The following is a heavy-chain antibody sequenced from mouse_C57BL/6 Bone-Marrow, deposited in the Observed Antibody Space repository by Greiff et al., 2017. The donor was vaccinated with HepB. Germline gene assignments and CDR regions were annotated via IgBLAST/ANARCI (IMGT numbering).Heavy chain of an antibody. V-gene: IGHV1-22*01. CDR3: ASGGNWDGIDDY. CDR2: INPNNGGT. D-gene: IGHD4-1*01. J-gene: IGHJ2*01. CDR1: GYTFTDYN. Sequence: VQLQQSGPELVKPGASVKMSCKASGYTFTDYNMHWVKQSHGKSLEWIGYINPNNGGTSYNQKFKGKATLTVNKSSSTAYMELRSLTSEDSAVYYCASGGNWDGIDDYWGQGTTLTVSS.